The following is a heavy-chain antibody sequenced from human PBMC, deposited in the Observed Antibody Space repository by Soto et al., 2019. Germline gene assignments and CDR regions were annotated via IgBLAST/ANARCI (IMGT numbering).Heavy chain of an antibody. V-gene: IGHV4-59*01. D-gene: IGHD1-26*01. J-gene: IGHJ3*02. CDR3: ARGRGGTYDAFDI. CDR2: IYYSGTT. CDR1: AGSISTYF. Sequence: SLTCTVSAGSISTYFWSWIRQPPGKGLEWIGYIYYSGTTNYNPSLKSRVTILLDTSKNQFSLRLSSVTAADTAVYYCARGRGGTYDAFDIWGQGTLVTVSS.